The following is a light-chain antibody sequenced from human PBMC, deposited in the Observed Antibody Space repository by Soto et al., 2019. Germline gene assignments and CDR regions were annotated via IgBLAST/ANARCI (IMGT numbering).Light chain of an antibody. Sequence: IQMTQSPSTLSASIGDTVTITCRASESISSWLAWYQQKPGEAPKLLIYDASNLESGVPSRFTGSGSGTDFTFTISSLRPEDIATYYCQQYENFPITFGQGTRLEIK. CDR3: QQYENFPIT. V-gene: IGKV1-5*01. J-gene: IGKJ5*01. CDR2: DAS. CDR1: ESISSW.